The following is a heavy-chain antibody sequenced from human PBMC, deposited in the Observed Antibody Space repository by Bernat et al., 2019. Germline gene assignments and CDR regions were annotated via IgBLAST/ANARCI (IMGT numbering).Heavy chain of an antibody. CDR2: ISGSGGST. D-gene: IGHD3-16*01. V-gene: IGHV3-23*01. J-gene: IGHJ3*02. Sequence: EVQLLESGGGLVQPGGSLRLSCAASGFTFSSYAMSWVRQAPGKGLGWVSAISGSGGSTYYADSVKGRFTISRDNSKNTLYLQMNSLGAEDTAVYYCAKPLGGSDAFDIWGQGTMVTVSS. CDR3: AKPLGGSDAFDI. CDR1: GFTFSSYA.